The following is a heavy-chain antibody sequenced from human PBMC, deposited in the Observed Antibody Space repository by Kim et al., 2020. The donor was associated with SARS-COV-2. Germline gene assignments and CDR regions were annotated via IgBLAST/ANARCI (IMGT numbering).Heavy chain of an antibody. D-gene: IGHD2-15*01. V-gene: IGHV3-30*07. Sequence: VKGRFTISRDNSENTLNLQMNRLRAEDTAVYYCTREDCSGGDNCYSGAVDYWGQGTLVTVSS. J-gene: IGHJ4*02. CDR3: TREDCSGGDNCYSGAVDY.